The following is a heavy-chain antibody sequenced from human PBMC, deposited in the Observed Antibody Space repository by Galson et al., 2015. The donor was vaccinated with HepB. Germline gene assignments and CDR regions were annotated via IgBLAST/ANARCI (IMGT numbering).Heavy chain of an antibody. V-gene: IGHV4-59*08. D-gene: IGHD2-15*01. CDR1: GGSISSYY. CDR3: ARVVSGENCGC. J-gene: IGHJ4*02. CDR2: IYYSGST. Sequence: SETLSLTCTVSGGSISSYYWSWIRQPPGKGLEWIGYIYYSGSTNYNPSLKSRVTISVDTSKNQFSLNLSSVTAADTAVYYCARVVSGENCGCWGQGTLVTVSS.